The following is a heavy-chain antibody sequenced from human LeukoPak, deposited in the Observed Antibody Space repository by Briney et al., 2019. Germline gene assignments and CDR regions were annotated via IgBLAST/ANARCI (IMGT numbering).Heavy chain of an antibody. CDR2: IKTDGSRT. CDR3: ARRVPNQVITDYFDY. Sequence: GGSLRLSCAASGFTFSSYWMHWVRQAPGKGLVWVSRIKTDGSRTSYADSVKGRFTISRDNAKNTLYLQMNSLRAEDTAVYYCARRVPNQVITDYFDYWGQGTLVTVSS. V-gene: IGHV3-74*01. CDR1: GFTFSSYW. D-gene: IGHD3-16*01. J-gene: IGHJ4*02.